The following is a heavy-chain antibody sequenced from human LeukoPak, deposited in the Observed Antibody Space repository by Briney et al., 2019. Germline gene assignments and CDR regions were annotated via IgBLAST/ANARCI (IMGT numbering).Heavy chain of an antibody. D-gene: IGHD3-22*01. CDR1: GFTFSSYA. CDR2: ISYDGSNK. V-gene: IGHV3-30*04. J-gene: IGHJ4*02. Sequence: GRSLRLSCAASGFTFSSYAMHWVRQAPGKGLEWVAVISYDGSNKYYADSVKGRFTISRDNSENTLYLQMNSLRAEDTAVYYCARDRLPGYYDSSGFDYWGQGTLVTVSS. CDR3: ARDRLPGYYDSSGFDY.